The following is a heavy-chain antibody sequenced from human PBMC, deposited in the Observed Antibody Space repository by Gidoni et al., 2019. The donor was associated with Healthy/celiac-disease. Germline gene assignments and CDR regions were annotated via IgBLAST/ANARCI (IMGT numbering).Heavy chain of an antibody. CDR3: ARMGISEYSRPLYYFDY. D-gene: IGHD6-6*01. Sequence: EVQLVESGGGLVQPGGSLRLSCAASGFTFSSYWMSWVRQAPGKGLEWVANIKQDGSEKYYVDSVKGRFTISRDNAKNSLYLQMNSLRAEDTAVYYCARMGISEYSRPLYYFDYWGQGTLVTVSS. J-gene: IGHJ4*02. CDR2: IKQDGSEK. V-gene: IGHV3-7*01. CDR1: GFTFSSYW.